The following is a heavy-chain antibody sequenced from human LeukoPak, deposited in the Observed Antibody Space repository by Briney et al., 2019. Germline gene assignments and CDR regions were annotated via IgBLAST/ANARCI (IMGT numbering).Heavy chain of an antibody. Sequence: GGSLRLSCVASGFTFSNYWMSWVRQAPGKGLEWVANIKQDGSEKYYVDSVKGRFTISRDNAENSVYLRMNSLRGEDTAVYYCARDRALYDRSGFYYTEDDYWGQGTLVTVSS. J-gene: IGHJ4*02. CDR1: GFTFSNYW. V-gene: IGHV3-7*01. D-gene: IGHD3-22*01. CDR2: IKQDGSEK. CDR3: ARDRALYDRSGFYYTEDDY.